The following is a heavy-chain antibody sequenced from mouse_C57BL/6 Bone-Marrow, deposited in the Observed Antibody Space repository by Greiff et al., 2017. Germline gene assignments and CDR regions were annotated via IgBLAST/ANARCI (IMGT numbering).Heavy chain of an antibody. J-gene: IGHJ4*01. V-gene: IGHV1-50*01. CDR1: GYTFTSYW. D-gene: IGHD3-3*01. CDR3: ARRADVPYAMDY. Sequence: VKQSCKASGYTFTSYWMQWVKQRPGQGLEWIGEIDPSDSYTNYNQKFKGKATLTVDTSSSTAYMQLSSLTSEDSAVYYCARRADVPYAMDYWGQGTSVTVSS. CDR2: IDPSDSYT.